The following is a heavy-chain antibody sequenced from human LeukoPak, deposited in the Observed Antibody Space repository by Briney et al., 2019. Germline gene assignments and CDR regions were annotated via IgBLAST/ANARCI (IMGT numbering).Heavy chain of an antibody. CDR3: AAQPSVVVAAPFDY. Sequence: SETLSLTCTVSGGSISSGSYYWSWIRQPAGKGLEWIGRIYTSGSTNYNPSLKSRVTISVDTSKNQFSLKLSSVTAADTAVYYCAAQPSVVVAAPFDYWGQGTLVTVSS. D-gene: IGHD2-15*01. CDR2: IYTSGST. CDR1: GGSISSGSYY. V-gene: IGHV4-61*02. J-gene: IGHJ4*02.